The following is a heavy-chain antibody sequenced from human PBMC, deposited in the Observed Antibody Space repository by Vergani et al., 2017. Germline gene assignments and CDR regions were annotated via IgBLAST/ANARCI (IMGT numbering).Heavy chain of an antibody. CDR1: GGSFSGYY. J-gene: IGHJ5*02. Sequence: QVQLQQWGAGLLKPSETLSLTCAVYGGSFSGYYWSWIRQPPGKGLEWIGEINHSGSTNYNPSLKSRVTISVDTSKNQFSLKLSSVTAAETAVYYCARGRKDFWSGYYRDYNPFDPWGQGTLVTVSS. V-gene: IGHV4-34*01. CDR2: INHSGST. D-gene: IGHD3-3*01. CDR3: ARGRKDFWSGYYRDYNPFDP.